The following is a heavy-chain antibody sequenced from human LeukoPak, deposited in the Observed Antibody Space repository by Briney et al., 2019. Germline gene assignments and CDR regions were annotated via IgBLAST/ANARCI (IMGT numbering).Heavy chain of an antibody. V-gene: IGHV3-30*18. J-gene: IGHJ6*03. CDR2: ISYDGNSK. Sequence: GRSLRLSCAASGFTFSRYGMHWVRQAPGKGLEWVAVISYDGNSKYYADSVKGRFTISRDNSKNTLYLQMNSLRAEDTAVYYCAKRRGLELLYYYYMDVWGKGTTVTVSS. CDR1: GFTFSRYG. D-gene: IGHD1-7*01. CDR3: AKRRGLELLYYYYMDV.